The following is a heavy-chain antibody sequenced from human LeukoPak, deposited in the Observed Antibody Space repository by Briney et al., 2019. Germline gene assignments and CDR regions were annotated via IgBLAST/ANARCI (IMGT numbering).Heavy chain of an antibody. J-gene: IGHJ5*02. CDR2: IYYSGST. CDR1: GGSISSSSYY. CDR3: ARARSEVVAVGWFDP. D-gene: IGHD2-15*01. V-gene: IGHV4-39*07. Sequence: SETLSLTCTVSGGSISSSSYYWGWIRQPPGKGLEWIGSIYYSGSTYYNPSLKSRVTISVDTSKNQFSLKLSSVTAADTAVYYCARARSEVVAVGWFDPWGQGTLVTVSS.